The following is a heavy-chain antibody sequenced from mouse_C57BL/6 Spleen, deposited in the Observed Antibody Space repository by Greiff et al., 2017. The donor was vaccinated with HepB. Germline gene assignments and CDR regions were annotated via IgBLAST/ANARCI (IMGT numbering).Heavy chain of an antibody. D-gene: IGHD2-3*01. CDR1: GFTFSSYA. J-gene: IGHJ3*01. CDR3: ARDGYSAY. Sequence: EVKLVESGGGLVKPGGSLKLSCAASGFTFSSYAMSWVRQTPEKRLEWVATISDGGSYTYYPDNVKGRFTISRDNAKNNLYLQMSHLKSEDTAMYYCARDGYSAYWGQGTLVTVSA. CDR2: ISDGGSYT. V-gene: IGHV5-4*01.